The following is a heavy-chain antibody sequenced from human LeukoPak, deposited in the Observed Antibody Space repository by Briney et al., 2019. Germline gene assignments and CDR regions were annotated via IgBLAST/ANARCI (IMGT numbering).Heavy chain of an antibody. J-gene: IGHJ4*02. CDR1: ACTFCSYA. CDR3: SSPLRGHSSGWANLDY. CDR2: TIPILGIA. D-gene: IGHD6-19*01. V-gene: IGHV1-69*04. Sequence: SVYVSCKASACTFCSYAISLVRQAPGQGLEWMGRTIPILGIANYAQKFQGRVTITADKSTSTAYMELSSLRSENTAVYYCSSPLRGHSSGWANLDYWGQGTLVTVS.